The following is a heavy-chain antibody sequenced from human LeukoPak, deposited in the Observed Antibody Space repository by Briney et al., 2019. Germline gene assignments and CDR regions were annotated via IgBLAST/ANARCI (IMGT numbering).Heavy chain of an antibody. J-gene: IGHJ4*02. D-gene: IGHD1-1*01. V-gene: IGHV3-23*01. CDR3: AKGERRFHY. CDR1: GFTFSSYG. Sequence: PGGSLRLSCAASGFTFSSYGMSWVRQAPGKGLEWVSGISGSGGSTDYADSVKGRFTISRDNSKNTLYLQMNSLRAEDTAVYYCAKGERRFHYWGQGTLVTVSS. CDR2: ISGSGGST.